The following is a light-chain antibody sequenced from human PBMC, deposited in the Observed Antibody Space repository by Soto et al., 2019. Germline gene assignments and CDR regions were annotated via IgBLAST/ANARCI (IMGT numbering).Light chain of an antibody. CDR1: QSLSSNY. CDR3: QQYGSSPFT. CDR2: DSS. V-gene: IGKV3-20*01. Sequence: EIVLTQSPGTLSLSPGERATLSCWASQSLSSNYLAWYQQKPGQAPRLLISDSSIRATGIPARFSGSGSGTNFTLTISSLEPEDFAVFYCQQYGSSPFTFGPGTKVDFK. J-gene: IGKJ3*01.